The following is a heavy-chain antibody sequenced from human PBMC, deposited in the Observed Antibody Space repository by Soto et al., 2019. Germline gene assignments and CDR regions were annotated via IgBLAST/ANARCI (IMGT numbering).Heavy chain of an antibody. CDR3: ARRSGTIYYDFWSGYWFDP. D-gene: IGHD3-3*01. CDR1: GGSISSGDYY. CDR2: IYYSGST. V-gene: IGHV4-30-4*01. J-gene: IGHJ5*02. Sequence: SETLSLTCTVSGGSISSGDYYWSWIRQPPGKGLEWIGYIYYSGSTYYNPSLKSRVTISVDTSKNQFPLKLSSVTAADTAVYYCARRSGTIYYDFWSGYWFDPWGQGTLVTVSS.